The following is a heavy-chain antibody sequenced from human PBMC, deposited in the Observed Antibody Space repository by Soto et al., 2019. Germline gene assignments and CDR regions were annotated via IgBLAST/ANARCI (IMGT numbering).Heavy chain of an antibody. CDR3: ARGLQSYFGMDV. Sequence: ASVKVSCKASGYTFTGYYMHWVRQAPGQGLEWMAWISAHNGNKNYAEKFQGRVTMTTDTSTSTAYMEVRSLRSDDTAVYYCARGLQSYFGMDVWGQGTTVTVSS. D-gene: IGHD1-1*01. CDR2: ISAHNGNK. J-gene: IGHJ6*02. CDR1: GYTFTGYY. V-gene: IGHV1-18*04.